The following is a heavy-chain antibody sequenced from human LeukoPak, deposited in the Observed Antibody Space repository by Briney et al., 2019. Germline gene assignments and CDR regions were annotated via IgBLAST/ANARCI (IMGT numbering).Heavy chain of an antibody. Sequence: GGSLRLSCAASGFTFSSYSMNWVRQAPGKGLEWVSSISSSSYIYYADSVKGRFTISRDNAKNSLYLQVNSLRAEDTAVYYCARDVAGDIVVVPTDAFDIWGQGTMVTVSS. D-gene: IGHD2-2*01. CDR1: GFTFSSYS. CDR2: ISSSSYI. V-gene: IGHV3-21*01. J-gene: IGHJ3*02. CDR3: ARDVAGDIVVVPTDAFDI.